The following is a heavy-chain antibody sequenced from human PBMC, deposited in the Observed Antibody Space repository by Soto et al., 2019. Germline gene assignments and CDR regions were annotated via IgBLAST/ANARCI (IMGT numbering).Heavy chain of an antibody. Sequence: GGSLRLSCAASGFTFSNAWMSWVRQAPGKGLEWVGRIKSKTDGGTTDYAAPVKGRFTISRDDSKNTLYLQMNSLKTEDTAVYYYTTGISFDIVVVPAAMPIDYWGQGTLVTVSS. D-gene: IGHD2-2*01. J-gene: IGHJ4*02. CDR3: TTGISFDIVVVPAAMPIDY. V-gene: IGHV3-15*01. CDR2: IKSKTDGGTT. CDR1: GFTFSNAW.